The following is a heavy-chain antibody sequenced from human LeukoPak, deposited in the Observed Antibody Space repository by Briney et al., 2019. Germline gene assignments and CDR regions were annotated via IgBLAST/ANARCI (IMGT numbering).Heavy chain of an antibody. CDR3: ARDLHYDFWSGYYD. Sequence: SETLSLTCTVSGGSISSYYWSWIRQPAGKGLEWIGRIYTSGSTNYNPSLKSRVTMSVDTSKNQFSLKLSSVIAADTAVYYCARDLHYDFWSGYYDWGQGTLVTVSS. CDR2: IYTSGST. D-gene: IGHD3-3*01. V-gene: IGHV4-4*07. CDR1: GGSISSYY. J-gene: IGHJ4*02.